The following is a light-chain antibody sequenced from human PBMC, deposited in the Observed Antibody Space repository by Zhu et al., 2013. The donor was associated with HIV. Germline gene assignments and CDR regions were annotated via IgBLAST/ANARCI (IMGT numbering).Light chain of an antibody. CDR2: DNN. Sequence: QSVLTQPPSVSAAPGQKVTISCSGGRSNIGNNLVSWYQQLPGTAPKLLIYDNNKRTSGIPDRFSGSRSGTSATLGITGLQTGDEADYYCGTWDSSLSAVLFGGGTKLTVL. V-gene: IGLV1-51*01. CDR3: GTWDSSLSAVL. J-gene: IGLJ2*01. CDR1: RSNIGNNL.